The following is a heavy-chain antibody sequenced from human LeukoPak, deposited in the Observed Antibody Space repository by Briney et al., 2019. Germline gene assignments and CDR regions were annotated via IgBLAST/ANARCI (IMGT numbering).Heavy chain of an antibody. CDR3: AKDRGRSYCSSTRCYTYGMDV. V-gene: IGHV3-30*18. CDR2: ISYDGSNK. J-gene: IGHJ6*02. Sequence: GGSLRLSCAASGFTFRNYGMHWVRQAPGKGLEGVALISYDGSNKYYADSVKGRFTISRDNSKNTLYLQMNSLRTEDTAVYYCAKDRGRSYCSSTRCYTYGMDVWGQGTAVTVAS. D-gene: IGHD2-2*01. CDR1: GFTFRNYG.